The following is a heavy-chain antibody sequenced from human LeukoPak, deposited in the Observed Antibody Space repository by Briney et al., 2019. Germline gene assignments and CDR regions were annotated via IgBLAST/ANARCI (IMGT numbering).Heavy chain of an antibody. CDR1: GFTFRNYW. J-gene: IGHJ3*02. CDR2: IKQAGSEK. D-gene: IGHD2-15*01. Sequence: PGGSLRLSCAASGFTFRNYWMTWVRQAPEKGLEWVANIKQAGSEKYYVDSVKGRFTISRDNAKNSLYLQMNSLRAEDTAVYYCARIGYCSGVSCLDAFDIWGQGTMVTVSS. V-gene: IGHV3-7*04. CDR3: ARIGYCSGVSCLDAFDI.